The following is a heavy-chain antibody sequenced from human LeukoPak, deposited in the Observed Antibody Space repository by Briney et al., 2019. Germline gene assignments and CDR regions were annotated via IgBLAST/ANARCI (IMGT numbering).Heavy chain of an antibody. D-gene: IGHD6-19*01. CDR3: TTSAEGTYRGY. J-gene: IGHJ1*01. Sequence: GGSLRLSCAASGFTFSNAWMSWVRQGPGKGLEWVGRIKSKPDGGTTDYAVPVKGRFSISRDDSYNTLYLQMNSLKTEDTAMYYCTTSAEGTYRGYWGQGTLVTVSS. V-gene: IGHV3-15*01. CDR1: GFTFSNAW. CDR2: IKSKPDGGTT.